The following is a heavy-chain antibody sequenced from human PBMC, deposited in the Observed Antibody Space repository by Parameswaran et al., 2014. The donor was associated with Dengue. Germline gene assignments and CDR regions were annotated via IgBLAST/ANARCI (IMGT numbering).Heavy chain of an antibody. J-gene: IGHJ5*02. CDR2: IYHSGST. CDR1: GGSISSGGYS. D-gene: IGHD3-10*01. CDR3: ARTITMVRGVRSWFDP. Sequence: ASETLSLTCAVSGGSISSGGYSWSWIRQPPGKGLEWIGYIYHSGSTYYNPSLKSRVTISVDRSKNQFSLKLSSVTAADTAVYYCARTITMVRGVRSWFDPWGQGTLVTVSS. V-gene: IGHV4-30-2*01.